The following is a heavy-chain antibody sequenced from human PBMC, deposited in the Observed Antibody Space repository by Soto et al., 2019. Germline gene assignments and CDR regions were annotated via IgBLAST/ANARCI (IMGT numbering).Heavy chain of an antibody. CDR2: IYYSGST. Sequence: PSETLSLTCTVSGGSISSGGYYWSWIRQHPGKGLEWIGYIYYSGSTYYNPSLKSRVTISVDTSKNQFSLKLSSVTAADTAVYYCASRAAAAYYYYMDVWGKGTTVTVSS. CDR1: GGSISSGGYY. CDR3: ASRAAAAYYYYMDV. J-gene: IGHJ6*03. V-gene: IGHV4-31*03. D-gene: IGHD6-13*01.